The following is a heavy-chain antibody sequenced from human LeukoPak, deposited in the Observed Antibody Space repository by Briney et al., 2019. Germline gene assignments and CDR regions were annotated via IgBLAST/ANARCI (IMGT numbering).Heavy chain of an antibody. CDR2: IIPIFGTA. CDR3: ARVRSGGYQLHYYFDY. CDR1: GYTFTGYY. D-gene: IGHD2-2*01. V-gene: IGHV1-69*13. J-gene: IGHJ4*02. Sequence: ASVKVSCKASGYTFTGYYMHWVRQAPGQGLVGRGGIIPIFGTANYAQKFQGRVTITADESTSTAYMELSSLRSEDTAVYYCARVRSGGYQLHYYFDYWGQGTLVTVSS.